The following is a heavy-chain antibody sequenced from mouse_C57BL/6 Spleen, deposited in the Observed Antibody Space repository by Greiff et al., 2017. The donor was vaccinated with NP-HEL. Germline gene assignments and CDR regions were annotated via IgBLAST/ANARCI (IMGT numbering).Heavy chain of an antibody. CDR1: GYTFTSSW. CDR2: IVPNSGGT. CDR3: AREDYGSSYAMDY. Sequence: VQLQQPGAELVKPGASVKLSCKASGYTFTSSWMPWVKQRPGRGLARIGRIVPNSGGTKYNEKFKSKATLTVDKPSSTAYMQLSSLTSEDSAVYYCAREDYGSSYAMDYWGQGTSVTVSS. D-gene: IGHD1-1*01. J-gene: IGHJ4*01. V-gene: IGHV1-72*01.